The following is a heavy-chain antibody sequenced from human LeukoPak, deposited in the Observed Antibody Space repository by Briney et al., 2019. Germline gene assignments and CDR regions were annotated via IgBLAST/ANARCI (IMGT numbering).Heavy chain of an antibody. V-gene: IGHV3-23*01. CDR1: GFTFSSYA. J-gene: IGHJ6*02. CDR3: AKTLNYDILTGSDYYYYGMDV. D-gene: IGHD3-9*01. Sequence: PGGSLRLSCAASGFTFSSYAMTWVRQAPGKGLEWVSAISGSGGSTYYADSVKGRFTISRDNSKNTLYLQMNSLRAEDTAVYYCAKTLNYDILTGSDYYYYGMDVWGQGTTVTVSS. CDR2: ISGSGGST.